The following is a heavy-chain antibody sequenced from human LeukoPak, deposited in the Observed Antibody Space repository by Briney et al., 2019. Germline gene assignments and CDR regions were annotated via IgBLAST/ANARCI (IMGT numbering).Heavy chain of an antibody. J-gene: IGHJ4*02. Sequence: SVKVSCKASGGTFSSYATSWVRQAPGQGLEWMGGIIPIFSTANYAQKFQGRVTITADKSTSTAYMELSSLRSEDTAVYYCARGGITMVRGVIRPHYFDYWGQGTLVTVSS. D-gene: IGHD3-10*01. CDR3: ARGGITMVRGVIRPHYFDY. CDR2: IIPIFSTA. V-gene: IGHV1-69*06. CDR1: GGTFSSYA.